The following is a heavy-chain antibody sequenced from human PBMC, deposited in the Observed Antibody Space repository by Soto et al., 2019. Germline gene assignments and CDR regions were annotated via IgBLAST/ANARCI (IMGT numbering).Heavy chain of an antibody. J-gene: IGHJ4*02. Sequence: SETLSLTCAVSGYSISSSNWWGWIRQPPGKGLEWIGYIYYSGTTYYNQSHKRRNTMTVDKSKNQFSLKLTFVTAVDTAVYYCARREIQGPIDYWGQG. CDR2: IYYSGTT. CDR3: ARREIQGPIDY. CDR1: GYSISSSNW. V-gene: IGHV4-28*01. D-gene: IGHD1-26*01.